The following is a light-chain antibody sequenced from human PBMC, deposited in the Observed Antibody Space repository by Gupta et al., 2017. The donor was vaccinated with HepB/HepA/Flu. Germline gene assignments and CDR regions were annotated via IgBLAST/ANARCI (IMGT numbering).Light chain of an antibody. CDR3: RSSKSRRLSWV. V-gene: IGLV2-14*03. CDR2: DVS. Sequence: QSALTQPASGAGSPGQSITISCTGTSSDVGGYNYVSWYQQHPGKAPKLMIYDVSNRPSGVSNRFSGSKSGNKASLTIYGLQAEDEAEYYCRSSKSRRLSWVFGGGTKLTVL. J-gene: IGLJ3*02. CDR1: SSDVGGYNY.